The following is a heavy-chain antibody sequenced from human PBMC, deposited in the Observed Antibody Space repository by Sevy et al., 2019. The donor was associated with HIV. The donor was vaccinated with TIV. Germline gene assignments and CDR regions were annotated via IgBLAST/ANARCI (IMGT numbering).Heavy chain of an antibody. CDR2: IKQDGTDT. CDR3: ARALADWGSFHYSS. J-gene: IGHJ4*02. V-gene: IGHV3-7*01. Sequence: GGSLRLSCAASGFTFSTYWMTWVRQAPRKGLEWVANIKQDGTDTNYVYSVRGRFTISRDNGRNLLYLHMNSLRAEDTAVYFCARALADWGSFHYSSWGRGVLVTVSS. D-gene: IGHD3-16*01. CDR1: GFTFSTYW.